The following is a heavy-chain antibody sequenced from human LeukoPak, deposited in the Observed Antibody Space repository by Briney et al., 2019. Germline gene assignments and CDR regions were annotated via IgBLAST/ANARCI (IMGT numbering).Heavy chain of an antibody. Sequence: PSQTLSLTCTVSGGSISSGSYYWSWIRQPAGKGLEWIGRIYTSGSTNYNPSLKSRVTISVDTSKNQFSLKLSSVTAADTAVYYCARGRGGSGGDYWGQGTLVTVSS. V-gene: IGHV4-61*02. J-gene: IGHJ4*02. CDR3: ARGRGGSGGDY. CDR2: IYTSGST. D-gene: IGHD3-16*01. CDR1: GGSISSGSYY.